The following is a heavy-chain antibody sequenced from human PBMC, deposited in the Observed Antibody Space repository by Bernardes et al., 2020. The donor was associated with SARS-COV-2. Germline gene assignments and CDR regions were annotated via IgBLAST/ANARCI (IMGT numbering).Heavy chain of an antibody. D-gene: IGHD3-10*01. CDR2: ISSNGGST. V-gene: IGHV3-64*01. Sequence: GRSLRLSCAASGFTFSSYAMHWVRQAPGKGLEYVSAISSNGGSTYYANSVKGRFTISRDNSKNTLYLQMGSLRAEDMAVYYCARAVITMDQGVIITSWKDYYGMDVWGQGTTVTVSS. CDR3: ARAVITMDQGVIITSWKDYYGMDV. J-gene: IGHJ6*02. CDR1: GFTFSSYA.